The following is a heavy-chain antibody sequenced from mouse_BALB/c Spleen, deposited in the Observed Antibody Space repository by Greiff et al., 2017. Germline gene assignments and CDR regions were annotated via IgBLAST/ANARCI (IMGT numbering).Heavy chain of an antibody. D-gene: IGHD4-1*01. Sequence: LVKTGASVKISCKASGYSFTGYYMHWVKQSHGKSLEWIGYISCYNGATSYNQKFKGKATFTVDTSSSTAYMQFNSLTSEDSAVYYCARRLGRRDYAMDYWGQGTSVTVSS. CDR1: GYSFTGYY. J-gene: IGHJ4*01. CDR3: ARRLGRRDYAMDY. CDR2: ISCYNGAT. V-gene: IGHV1S34*01.